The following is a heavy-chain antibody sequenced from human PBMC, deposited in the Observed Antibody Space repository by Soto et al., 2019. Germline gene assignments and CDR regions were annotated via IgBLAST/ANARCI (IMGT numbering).Heavy chain of an antibody. CDR2: IRSKAYGGTT. CDR1: GFTFGDYA. D-gene: IGHD5-12*01. Sequence: GESLRLSCPASGFTFGDYATSWVRQAPGKGLEWVGLIRSKAYGGTTEYAASVKGRFTISRDDSKSIAYLQMNSLKTEDTAVYYCTRGQFSRDGYNYGPGPFDIWGQGTMVTVSS. J-gene: IGHJ3*02. CDR3: TRGQFSRDGYNYGPGPFDI. V-gene: IGHV3-49*04.